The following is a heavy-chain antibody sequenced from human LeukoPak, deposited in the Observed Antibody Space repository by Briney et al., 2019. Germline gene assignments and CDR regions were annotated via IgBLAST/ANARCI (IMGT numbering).Heavy chain of an antibody. D-gene: IGHD6-6*01. CDR2: IYYSGST. V-gene: IGHV4-59*12. CDR1: GGSISSYY. CDR3: AREGIAARTGLRDYYMDV. Sequence: SETLSLTCTVSGGSISSYYWSWIRQPPGKGLEWIGYIYYSGSTNYNPSLKSRVTISVDTSKNQFSLKLSSVIAADTAVYYCAREGIAARTGLRDYYMDVWGKGTTVTVSS. J-gene: IGHJ6*03.